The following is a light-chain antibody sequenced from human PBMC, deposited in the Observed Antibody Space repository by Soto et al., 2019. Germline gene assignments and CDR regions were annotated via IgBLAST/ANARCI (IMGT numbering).Light chain of an antibody. CDR2: EGS. Sequence: QSALTQPASGSGAPGQSITISCTGTSSDVGSYNLVSWYQQHPGKAPKLMIYEGSKRPSGVSNRFSGSKSGSTASLTISGLQAEDEADYYCCSYAGSPYVFGTGTKVTVL. CDR1: SSDVGSYNL. J-gene: IGLJ1*01. V-gene: IGLV2-23*01. CDR3: CSYAGSPYV.